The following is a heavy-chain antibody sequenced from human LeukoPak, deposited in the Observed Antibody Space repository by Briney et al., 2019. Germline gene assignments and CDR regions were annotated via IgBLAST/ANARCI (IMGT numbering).Heavy chain of an antibody. CDR1: GFTFGDYA. V-gene: IGHV3-49*04. Sequence: GGSLRLSCTASGFTFGDYAMSWVRQAPGKGLEWVSFIRSKAYGGTPEYAASVKGRFTISRDDSKSIAYLQLNSLKSEDTAVYFCTRIGTSGGEFDYWGQGTLVTASS. CDR3: TRIGTSGGEFDY. D-gene: IGHD2-2*01. J-gene: IGHJ4*02. CDR2: IRSKAYGGTP.